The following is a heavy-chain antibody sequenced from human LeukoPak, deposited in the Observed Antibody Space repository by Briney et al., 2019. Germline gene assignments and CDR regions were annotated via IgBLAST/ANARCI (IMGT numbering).Heavy chain of an antibody. CDR2: IWYDGSKK. V-gene: IGHV3-30*02. D-gene: IGHD5-12*01. Sequence: GGSLRLSCAASGFTFSSYGMHWVRQAPGKGLEWVALIWYDGSKKYYADSVKGRFTISRDNSKNTLYLQMNSLRAEDTAVYYCARDSVVATITGWFDPWGQGTLVTVSS. CDR3: ARDSVVATITGWFDP. CDR1: GFTFSSYG. J-gene: IGHJ5*02.